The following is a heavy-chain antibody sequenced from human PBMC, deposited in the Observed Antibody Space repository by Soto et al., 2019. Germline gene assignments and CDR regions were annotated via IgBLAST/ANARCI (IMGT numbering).Heavy chain of an antibody. J-gene: IGHJ4*02. CDR3: AKFFVETGSNSGWPWSFHY. V-gene: IGHV3-23*01. Sequence: EVQLLESGGGLVQPGRSLRLSCAASGFTFSNYAMSWVRQAPGQGLDWVSAISGSGGTTYYADSVKGRFTSSRDNSKNTLCLQMNSLRAADADVYYCAKFFVETGSNSGWPWSFHYWGQGTLVTVSS. CDR1: GFTFSNYA. CDR2: ISGSGGTT. D-gene: IGHD6-25*01.